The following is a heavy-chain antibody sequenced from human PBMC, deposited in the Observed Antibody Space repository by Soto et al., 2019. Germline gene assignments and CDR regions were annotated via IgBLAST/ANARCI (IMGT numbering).Heavy chain of an antibody. Sequence: GGSLRLSCAASGFTFSSYTMNWVRQAPGKGLEWVSSISGTTSYIYYADSVKGRFTISRDNAKNSLYLQMNSLRVEDTAVYYCARDVYGGYAYDYWGQGTLVTVS. CDR3: ARDVYGGYAYDY. V-gene: IGHV3-21*01. CDR1: GFTFSSYT. J-gene: IGHJ4*02. CDR2: ISGTTSYI. D-gene: IGHD5-12*01.